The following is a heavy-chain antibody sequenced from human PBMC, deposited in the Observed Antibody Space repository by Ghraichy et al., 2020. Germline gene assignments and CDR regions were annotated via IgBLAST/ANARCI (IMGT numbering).Heavy chain of an antibody. CDR2: INPNSGGT. D-gene: IGHD3-3*01. J-gene: IGHJ5*02. V-gene: IGHV1-2*06. Sequence: ASVKVSCKASGYTFTGYYMHWVRQAPGQGLEWMGRINPNSGGTNYAQKFQGRVTMTRDTSFSTAYMELSRLRSDDTAVYYCARDASRWGVTIFRPTGRNWFDPWGQGTLVTVSS. CDR1: GYTFTGYY. CDR3: ARDASRWGVTIFRPTGRNWFDP.